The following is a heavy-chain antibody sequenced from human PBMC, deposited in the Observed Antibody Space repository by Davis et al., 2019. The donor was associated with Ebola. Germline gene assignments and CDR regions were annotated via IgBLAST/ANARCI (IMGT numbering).Heavy chain of an antibody. Sequence: PGGSLRLSSAASGFVFSDFSMNWVRQAPGKGLEWITYITKGSDAIHYADSVKGRFTVSRDNAKNSVFLQMSSLRDEDSAVYYCARDRFFAFDFWSQGVHVSVSS. CDR3: ARDRFFAFDF. CDR1: GFVFSDFS. D-gene: IGHD3/OR15-3a*01. J-gene: IGHJ4*02. V-gene: IGHV3-48*02. CDR2: ITKGSDAI.